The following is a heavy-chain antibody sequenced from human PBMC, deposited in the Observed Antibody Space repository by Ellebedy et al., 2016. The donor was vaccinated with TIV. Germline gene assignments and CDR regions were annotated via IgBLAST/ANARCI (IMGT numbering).Heavy chain of an antibody. Sequence: GESLKISXAASGFSFSDYYMNWVRQVPGKRLEWISYFSGRGSIISYADSVKGRFTISRDNAQDTLFLHMSSLRAEDSAVYYCARGSYYFDSWGQGTLVTVSS. CDR2: FSGRGSII. CDR3: ARGSYYFDS. CDR1: GFSFSDYY. J-gene: IGHJ4*02. V-gene: IGHV3-11*01.